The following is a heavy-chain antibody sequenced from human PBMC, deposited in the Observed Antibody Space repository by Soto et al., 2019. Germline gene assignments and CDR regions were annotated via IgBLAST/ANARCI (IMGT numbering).Heavy chain of an antibody. V-gene: IGHV4-59*08. D-gene: IGHD2-15*01. CDR2: IYYSGST. Sequence: QVQLQEAGPGLVKPSETLSLTCTVAGGSISSYYWSWIRQPPGKGLEWIGYIYYSGSTNYNPSLKSRVTISVDTSKNQFSLKLSSVTAADTAVYYCARLLDYYMDVWGKGTTVTVSS. J-gene: IGHJ6*03. CDR1: GGSISSYY. CDR3: ARLLDYYMDV.